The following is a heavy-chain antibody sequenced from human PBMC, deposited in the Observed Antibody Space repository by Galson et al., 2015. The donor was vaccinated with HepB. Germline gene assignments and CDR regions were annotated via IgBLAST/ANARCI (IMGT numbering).Heavy chain of an antibody. CDR3: ARSNTSPPDYYDSSGYYGPGAFDI. D-gene: IGHD3-22*01. Sequence: QSGAEVKKPGESLKISCKGSGYSFTSYWIGWVRQMPGKGLEWMGIIYPGDSDTRYSPSFQGQVTISADKSISTAYLQWSSLKASDTAMYYCARSNTSPPDYYDSSGYYGPGAFDIWGQGTMVTVSS. J-gene: IGHJ3*02. V-gene: IGHV5-51*01. CDR2: IYPGDSDT. CDR1: GYSFTSYW.